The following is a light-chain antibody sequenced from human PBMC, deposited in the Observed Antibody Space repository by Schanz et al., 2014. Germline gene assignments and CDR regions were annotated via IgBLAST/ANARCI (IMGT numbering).Light chain of an antibody. J-gene: IGLJ2*01. CDR1: SSDVGSYNL. V-gene: IGLV2-14*02. CDR3: ASYTSTSIVV. Sequence: QSALTQPASVSGSPGQSITISCTGTSSDVGSYNLVSWYQHHPGKAPKLMIYEGSKRPSGVSNRFSGSGSGNTASLTISGLQAEDEADFYCASYTSTSIVVFGGGTKVTVL. CDR2: EGS.